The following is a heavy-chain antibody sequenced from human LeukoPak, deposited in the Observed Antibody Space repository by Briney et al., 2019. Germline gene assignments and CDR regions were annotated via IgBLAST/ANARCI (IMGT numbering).Heavy chain of an antibody. J-gene: IGHJ6*03. V-gene: IGHV3-23*01. CDR1: GFTLSSYA. CDR2: ISVSGNT. CDR3: AKDSALYYIDV. Sequence: GGSLRLSCAASGFTLSSYAMSWVRQGPGKGLEWVSAISVSGNTYHADSVKGRFTISRDNSKNTLYLQMNSLKGDDTAVYYCAKDSALYYIDVWGKGTTVIISS. D-gene: IGHD3-10*01.